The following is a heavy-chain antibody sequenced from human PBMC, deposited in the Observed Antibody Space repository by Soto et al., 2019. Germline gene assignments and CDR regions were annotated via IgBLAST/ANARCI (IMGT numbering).Heavy chain of an antibody. D-gene: IGHD2-2*01. J-gene: IGHJ4*02. CDR3: AKDCSSTSCYDY. V-gene: IGHV3-23*01. CDR1: GFTFSSYA. CDR2: ISGSGGST. Sequence: GGSLRLSCAASGFTFSSYAMSWVHQAPGKGLEWVSAISGSGGSTYYADSVKGRFTISRDNSKNTLYLQMNSLRAEDTAVYYCAKDCSSTSCYDYWGQGTLVTVSS.